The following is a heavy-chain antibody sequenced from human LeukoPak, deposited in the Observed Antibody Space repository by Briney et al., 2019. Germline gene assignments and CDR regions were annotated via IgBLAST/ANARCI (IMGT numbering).Heavy chain of an antibody. D-gene: IGHD1-26*01. J-gene: IGHJ5*02. Sequence: PSQTLSLTCTVSGGSISSGSYYWSWIRQPAGKGLEWIGRIYTSGSTNYNPSLKSRVTISVDTSKNQFSLKLSSVTAADTAVYYCVKDNGRWFDPWGQGTLVIVSS. CDR2: IYTSGST. CDR1: GGSISSGSYY. V-gene: IGHV4-61*02. CDR3: VKDNGRWFDP.